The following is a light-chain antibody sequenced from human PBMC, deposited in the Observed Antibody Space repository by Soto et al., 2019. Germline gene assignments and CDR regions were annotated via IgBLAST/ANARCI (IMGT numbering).Light chain of an antibody. Sequence: QSVLTQPASVSGSPGQSITISCTGTSSEVGSYDLVSWFQQHPGKAPKLMIYEGSKRPSGVSSRFSGSRSGNTASLTISGLQAVDEADYYCCSYAGSSTYYVFGAGTKVTVL. V-gene: IGLV2-23*01. CDR1: SSEVGSYDL. CDR3: CSYAGSSTYYV. J-gene: IGLJ1*01. CDR2: EGS.